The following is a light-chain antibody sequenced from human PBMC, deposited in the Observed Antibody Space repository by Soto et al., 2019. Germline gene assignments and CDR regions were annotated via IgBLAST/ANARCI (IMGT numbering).Light chain of an antibody. V-gene: IGLV2-14*01. CDR1: SHDVGDYDY. CDR3: SSYSIANTYV. J-gene: IGLJ1*01. CDR2: EVS. Sequence: QSALTQPASVSGSPGQSITISCTGTSHDVGDYDYVSWYQQHPGKAPKILIYEVSNRPSGVSNRFSGSKSGNTASLTISGLQNEEEADYYCSSYSIANTYVFGTGTKVTV.